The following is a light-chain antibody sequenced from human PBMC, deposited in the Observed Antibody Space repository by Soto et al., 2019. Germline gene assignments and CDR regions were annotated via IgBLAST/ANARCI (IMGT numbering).Light chain of an antibody. CDR2: DVS. J-gene: IGLJ2*01. CDR1: SSDVGGYNY. V-gene: IGLV2-14*01. Sequence: QSALTQPASVSGSPGQSITISCTGTSSDVGGYNYVSWYQQHPGKAPKLMIYDVSNRPSGVSNRFSGSKSGNTASLTISGLQAEEEADYYCSSYTSGSTPVVFGGGTKLTVL. CDR3: SSYTSGSTPVV.